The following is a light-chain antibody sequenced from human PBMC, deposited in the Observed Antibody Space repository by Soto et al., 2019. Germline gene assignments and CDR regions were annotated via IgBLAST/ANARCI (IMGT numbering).Light chain of an antibody. CDR3: QQRATWPWT. Sequence: IVLTQSPATLSFSPGEEATLSCRASQSIAIYLAWYQQKSGQSPRLLIYDTSNRAPGIPDRFSGSASGTDFTLTLSSLEPEDFAVYYCQQRATWPWTVGQGTAVEMK. CDR1: QSIAIY. V-gene: IGKV3-11*01. J-gene: IGKJ1*01. CDR2: DTS.